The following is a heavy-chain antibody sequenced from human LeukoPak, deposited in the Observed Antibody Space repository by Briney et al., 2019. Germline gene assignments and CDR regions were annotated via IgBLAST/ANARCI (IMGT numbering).Heavy chain of an antibody. CDR3: ARFAFGGVNFDY. D-gene: IGHD3-16*01. CDR2: IYYSGST. V-gene: IGHV4-39*01. CDR1: GGSISSGSYY. J-gene: IGHJ4*02. Sequence: SETLSLTCTVSGGSISSGSYYWGWIRQPPGKGLEWIGSIYYSGSTYYNPSLKSRVTISVDTSKNQFSLKLSSVTAADTAVYYCARFAFGGVNFDYWGQGTLVTVSS.